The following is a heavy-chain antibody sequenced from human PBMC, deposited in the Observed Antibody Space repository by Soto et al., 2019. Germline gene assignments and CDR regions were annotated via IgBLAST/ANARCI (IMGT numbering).Heavy chain of an antibody. D-gene: IGHD2-2*01. CDR1: GGSISSGGYY. CDR3: ALVPAARYLVWFDP. J-gene: IGHJ5*02. Sequence: PSETLSLTCTVSGGSISSGGYYWSWIRQHPGKGLEWIGYIYYSGSTYYNPSLKSRVTISVDTSKSQFSLKLSSVTAADTAVYYCALVPAARYLVWFDPWGQGTLVTVSS. CDR2: IYYSGST. V-gene: IGHV4-31*03.